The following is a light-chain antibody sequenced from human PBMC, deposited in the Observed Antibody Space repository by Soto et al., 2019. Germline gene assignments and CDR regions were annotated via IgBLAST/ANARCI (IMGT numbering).Light chain of an antibody. CDR3: QQYGRSLRWT. J-gene: IGKJ1*01. CDR2: GAS. CDR1: ESVSGRY. Sequence: DSDLTQSPGTLSVSPGERVTLSCRASESVSGRYFAWYQQKPGQAPRLLMFGASRRATGIPDRFSGRGSGTNLTLTISRLEPEDSAVYYCQQYGRSLRWTFGQGTKVEIK. V-gene: IGKV3-20*01.